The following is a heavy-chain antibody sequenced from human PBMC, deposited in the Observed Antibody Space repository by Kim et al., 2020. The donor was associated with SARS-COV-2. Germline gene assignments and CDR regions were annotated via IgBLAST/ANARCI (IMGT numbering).Heavy chain of an antibody. V-gene: IGHV4-59*02. J-gene: IGHJ4*02. CDR1: GGSVSGRY. Sequence: SETLSPTCVVSGGSVSGRYWSWIRQPPGKGLEWIGYVYYSGSTMSNPSLKSRGALSVDTSKNQFSLKLNSVTPADTAVYYCARGEGPFFDYWGQGILVTVSS. D-gene: IGHD1-26*01. CDR2: VYYSGST. CDR3: ARGEGPFFDY.